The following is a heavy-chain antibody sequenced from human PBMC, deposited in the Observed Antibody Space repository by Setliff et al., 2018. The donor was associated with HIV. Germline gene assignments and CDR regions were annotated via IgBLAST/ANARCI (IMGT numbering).Heavy chain of an antibody. CDR3: ARERDAGYDYGSGSNHPFDY. V-gene: IGHV4-4*07. D-gene: IGHD3-10*01. CDR1: GVSISNYY. J-gene: IGHJ4*02. CDR2: IFTSGDT. Sequence: SETLSLTCTASGVSISNYYWNWIRQPPGKGLEWIGYIFTSGDTNYNPSLRSRVTLSVDTSKNQFSLKLSSVTAADTAVYYCARERDAGYDYGSGSNHPFDYWGQGTLVTVSS.